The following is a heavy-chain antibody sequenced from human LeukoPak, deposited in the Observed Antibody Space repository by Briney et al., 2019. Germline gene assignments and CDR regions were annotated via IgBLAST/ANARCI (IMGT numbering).Heavy chain of an antibody. CDR2: ISGSGGST. CDR1: GFTFSSYA. V-gene: IGHV3-23*01. CDR3: ARETVVPAALYYYYYYYVDV. J-gene: IGHJ6*03. D-gene: IGHD2-2*01. Sequence: PGGSLRLSCAASGFTFSSYAMSWVRQAPGKGLEWVSAISGSGGSTYYADSVKGRFTISRDNSKNTLYLQMGSLRAEDMAVYYCARETVVPAALYYYYYYYVDVWGKGTTVTVSS.